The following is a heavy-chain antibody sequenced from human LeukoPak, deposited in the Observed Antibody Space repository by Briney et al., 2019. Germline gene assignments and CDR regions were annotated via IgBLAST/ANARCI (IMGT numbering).Heavy chain of an antibody. J-gene: IGHJ4*02. CDR1: GFTFSSYA. Sequence: PGGSLRLSCAASGFTFSSYAMHWVRQAPGKGLEWVAVISYDGSNKYYADSVKGRFTISRDNSKNTLYLQMNSLRAEDTAVYYCARGAGKQQLYYWGQGTLVTVSS. CDR2: ISYDGSNK. CDR3: ARGAGKQQLYY. V-gene: IGHV3-30*04. D-gene: IGHD6-13*01.